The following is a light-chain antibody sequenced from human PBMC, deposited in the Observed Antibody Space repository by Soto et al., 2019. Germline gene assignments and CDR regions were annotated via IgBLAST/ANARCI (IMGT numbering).Light chain of an antibody. V-gene: IGKV1-9*01. CDR3: QQLNSYPWT. J-gene: IGKJ1*01. CDR1: QGISSY. CDR2: AAS. Sequence: DIQLTQSPSFLSASVGDRVTITCRASQGISSYLAWYQQKPGKAPKLLIYAASTLQSGVPSRFSGSGSGTEFTLTISSLQPEDFATHYCQQLNSYPWTFGQGTKVEI.